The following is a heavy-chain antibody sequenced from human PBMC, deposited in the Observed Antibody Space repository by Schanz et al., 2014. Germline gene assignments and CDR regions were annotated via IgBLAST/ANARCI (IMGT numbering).Heavy chain of an antibody. J-gene: IGHJ4*02. CDR3: LRANPTQHVVLPDALRY. D-gene: IGHD2-2*01. CDR1: GYTFTTYG. Sequence: QVQLVQSGSEVKKPGASVKVSCKASGYTFTTYGISWVRQAPGQGLEWMGWIGAFQGNTKYAQKFQDRVTLTSDTSASTASMELRGLRPDATAVYYCLRANPTQHVVLPDALRYWGQGTLVSVSS. V-gene: IGHV1-18*01. CDR2: IGAFQGNT.